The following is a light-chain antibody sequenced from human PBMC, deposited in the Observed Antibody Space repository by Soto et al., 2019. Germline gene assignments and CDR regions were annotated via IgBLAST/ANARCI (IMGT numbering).Light chain of an antibody. CDR2: EVS. V-gene: IGLV2-8*01. Sequence: QSVLTQPPSASGSPGQSVTISCTGTSSDVGGYNYVSWYQQYPGKAPKLMIYEVSMRPSGVPDRFSGSKSDNTASLTVSGLQAADEADYYCSSYAGSNNLVFGGGTKLTVL. J-gene: IGLJ2*01. CDR1: SSDVGGYNY. CDR3: SSYAGSNNLV.